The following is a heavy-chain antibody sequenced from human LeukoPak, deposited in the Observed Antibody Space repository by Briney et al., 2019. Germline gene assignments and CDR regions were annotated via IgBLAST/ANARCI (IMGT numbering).Heavy chain of an antibody. CDR2: IYYRGST. V-gene: IGHV4-39*07. CDR1: GGSISSSSYD. CDR3: ARDIRRGSYYDY. Sequence: WGTLSLTCTVSGGSISSSSYDWGRIRQPPGKGVEGIGSIYYRGSTNYTPSLTRRGTIPVATSNTQFSLKLRSVTARAAAAYYCARDIRRGSYYDYWGQGTPVTVSS. J-gene: IGHJ4*03.